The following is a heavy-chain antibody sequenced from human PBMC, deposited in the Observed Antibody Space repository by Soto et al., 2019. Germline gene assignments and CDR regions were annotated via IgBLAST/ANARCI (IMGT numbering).Heavy chain of an antibody. D-gene: IGHD3-10*01. CDR1: GFTFSSYW. CDR2: IKQDGSGK. CDR3: ARDQRYYYGSGSDY. V-gene: IGHV3-7*01. J-gene: IGHJ4*02. Sequence: GGSLRLSCAASGFTFSSYWMSWVRQAPGKGLEWVANIKQDGSGKYYVDSVKGRFTISRDNAKNSLYLQMNSLRAEDTAVYYCARDQRYYYGSGSDYWGQGTLVTVSS.